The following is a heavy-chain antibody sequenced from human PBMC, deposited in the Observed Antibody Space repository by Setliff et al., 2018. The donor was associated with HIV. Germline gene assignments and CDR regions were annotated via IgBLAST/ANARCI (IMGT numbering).Heavy chain of an antibody. CDR1: GYIFTDYY. J-gene: IGHJ2*01. Sequence: ASVKVSCKASGYIFTDYYIHWVQQAPGEGLEWMGRVDPQDGETKYAEKFQGRVTLTADTSTDTSDLELSSLRSEYTAVFYCATSGTYYYGSGTYHASDWYFDIWDRGTLVTVSS. D-gene: IGHD3-10*01. CDR3: ATSGTYYYGSGTYHASDWYFDI. V-gene: IGHV1-69-2*01. CDR2: VDPQDGET.